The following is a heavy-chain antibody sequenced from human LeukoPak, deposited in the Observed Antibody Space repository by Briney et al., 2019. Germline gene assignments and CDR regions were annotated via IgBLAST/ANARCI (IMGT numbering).Heavy chain of an antibody. CDR2: INHSGST. CDR1: GGSFSGYY. CDR3: ARVGRAVRF. Sequence: SETLSLTCAVYGGSFSGYYWSWIRQPPGKGLEWIGEINHSGSTNYNPSLKSRATISVDTSKNQFSLKLSSVTAADTAVYYCARVGRAVRFWGQGTLVTVSS. J-gene: IGHJ4*02. V-gene: IGHV4-34*01.